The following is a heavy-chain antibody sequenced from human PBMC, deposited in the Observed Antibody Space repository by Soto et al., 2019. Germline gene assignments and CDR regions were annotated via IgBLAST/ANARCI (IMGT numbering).Heavy chain of an antibody. CDR3: ARDYVTGERCDY. Sequence: PSETLSLTCSVSVVSVSSGSYYCSWIRQPPGKGLEWIGYIYYSGSTNYNPSLKSRVTISVDTSKNQFSLKLSSVTAADTAVYYCARDYVTGERCDYWGQGALVTVXS. J-gene: IGHJ4*02. CDR2: IYYSGST. CDR1: VVSVSSGSYY. D-gene: IGHD7-27*01. V-gene: IGHV4-61*01.